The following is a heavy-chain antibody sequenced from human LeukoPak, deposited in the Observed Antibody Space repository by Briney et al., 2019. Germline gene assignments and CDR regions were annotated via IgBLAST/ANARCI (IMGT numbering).Heavy chain of an antibody. CDR3: ARVSTMVRGVIIKPYYFDY. V-gene: IGHV1-69*13. Sequence: SVKVSCKASGGTFSSYAISWVRQAPGQGLEWMGGIIPIFGTANYAQKFQGRVTITADESTSTAYMELSSLRSEDTAVYYCARVSTMVRGVIIKPYYFDYWGQGTLVTVSS. CDR1: GGTFSSYA. J-gene: IGHJ4*02. D-gene: IGHD3-10*01. CDR2: IIPIFGTA.